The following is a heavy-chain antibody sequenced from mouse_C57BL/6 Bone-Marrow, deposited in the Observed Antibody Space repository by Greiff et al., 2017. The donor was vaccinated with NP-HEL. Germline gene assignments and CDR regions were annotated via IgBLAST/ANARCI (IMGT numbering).Heavy chain of an antibody. CDR2: IRNKANGYTT. Sequence: EVKLVESGGGLVQPGGSLSLSCAASGFTFTDYYMSWVRQPPGKALEWLGFIRNKANGYTTDYSASVKGRFTITKDNSQSILYLQMNALGAEDIATYYCARTVYYFDYWGQGTTLTVSS. CDR3: ARTVYYFDY. V-gene: IGHV7-3*01. CDR1: GFTFTDYY. J-gene: IGHJ2*01.